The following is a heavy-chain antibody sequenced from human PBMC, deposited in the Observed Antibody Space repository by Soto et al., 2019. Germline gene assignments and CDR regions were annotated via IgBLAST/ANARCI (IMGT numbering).Heavy chain of an antibody. CDR3: ARAGLDSGYGLCDY. J-gene: IGHJ4*02. D-gene: IGHD5-12*01. CDR1: GGSISSGGYY. CDR2: IYYSGST. V-gene: IGHV4-31*03. Sequence: QVQLQESGPGLVKPSQTLSLTCTVSGGSISSGGYYWSWFRQHPGKGLEWIGYIYYSGSTYYNPSLKSRVTISVDTSKNQFSLKLSSVTAADTAVYYCARAGLDSGYGLCDYWGQGTLVTVSS.